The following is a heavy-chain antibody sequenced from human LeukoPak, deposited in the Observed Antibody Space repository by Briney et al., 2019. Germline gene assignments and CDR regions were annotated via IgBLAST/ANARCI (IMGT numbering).Heavy chain of an antibody. Sequence: EGSLRLSCAASGFTFSSHWMHWVRQAPGKGLVWVSRINSDGSRTTYADSVKGRFTISRDNVKNTLFLQMNSLTAEDTAVYYCARESLFGLAEDYWGQGTLVTVSS. CDR2: INSDGSRT. CDR3: ARESLFGLAEDY. CDR1: GFTFSSHW. D-gene: IGHD3-10*02. V-gene: IGHV3-74*03. J-gene: IGHJ4*02.